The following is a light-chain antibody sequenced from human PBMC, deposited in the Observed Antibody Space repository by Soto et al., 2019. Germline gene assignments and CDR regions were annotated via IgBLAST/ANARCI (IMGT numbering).Light chain of an antibody. CDR3: MQSLQLPLT. J-gene: IGKJ5*01. Sequence: DIVMTQTPLSLSVTPGQPASISCKSSQSLLHTDEKTYLYWYLQKPGKPPQLLIYEVSNRFSEVPDRFPGPGSGTDFALKISRVEAVDVGVYYCMQSLQLPLTFGQGTRLEIK. V-gene: IGKV2D-29*01. CDR1: QSLLHTDEKTY. CDR2: EVS.